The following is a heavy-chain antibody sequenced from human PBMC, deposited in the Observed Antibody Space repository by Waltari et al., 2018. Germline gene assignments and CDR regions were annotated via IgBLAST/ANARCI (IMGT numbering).Heavy chain of an antibody. J-gene: IGHJ3*02. CDR1: GGSFSGYH. Sequence: QVQLQQWGAGLLKPSETLSLTCAVYGGSFSGYHWSWIRQPPGKGLEWIGEINHSGSTNYNPSLKSRVTISVDTSKNQFSLKLSSVTAADTAVYYCARRDGYNFDIWGQGTMVTVSS. CDR2: INHSGST. D-gene: IGHD5-12*01. V-gene: IGHV4-34*01. CDR3: ARRDGYNFDI.